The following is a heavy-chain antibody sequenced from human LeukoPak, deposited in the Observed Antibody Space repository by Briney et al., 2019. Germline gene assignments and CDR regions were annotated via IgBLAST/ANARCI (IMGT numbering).Heavy chain of an antibody. D-gene: IGHD2-15*01. J-gene: IGHJ4*02. CDR2: VSAYADNP. CDR1: GGTFSSYA. CDR3: ARDCIGCHGFDY. V-gene: IGHV1-18*01. Sequence: ASVKVSCKASGGTFSSYAISWVRQAPGQGLEWMGWVSAYADNPNYVQKFQGRVTMTTDTSTSTAYMELRSLRSDDTAVFYCARDCIGCHGFDYWGQGTLVTVSS.